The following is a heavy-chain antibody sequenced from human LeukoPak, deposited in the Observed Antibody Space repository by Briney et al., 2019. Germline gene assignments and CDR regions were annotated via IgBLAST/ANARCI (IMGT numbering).Heavy chain of an antibody. V-gene: IGHV3-48*02. CDR1: GFTFGTYG. J-gene: IGHJ4*02. CDR2: ISSGSGTI. D-gene: IGHD3-10*01. Sequence: GGSLRLSCAASGFTFGTYGINWVRQAPGKGLEWVSYISSGSGTIYYADSVKGRFTISRDNAKNSLYLQMNSLRDEDTGVYYCATYRGPLDYWGQGTLVTVSS. CDR3: ATYRGPLDY.